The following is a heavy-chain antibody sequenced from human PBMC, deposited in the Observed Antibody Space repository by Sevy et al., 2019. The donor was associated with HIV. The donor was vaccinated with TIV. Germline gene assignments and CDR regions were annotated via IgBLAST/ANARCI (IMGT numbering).Heavy chain of an antibody. V-gene: IGHV3-30*18. CDR2: ISYHGRDK. Sequence: GGSLRLSCVVSGFTFTTSGMHWVRQVPGKGLEWVAVISYHGRDKLYADSVKGRFTISRDNSDNILYLHMNSLRSEDTAVYYCAKDFTGYNGMDVWGQGTMVTVSS. J-gene: IGHJ6*02. CDR3: AKDFTGYNGMDV. CDR1: GFTFTTSG.